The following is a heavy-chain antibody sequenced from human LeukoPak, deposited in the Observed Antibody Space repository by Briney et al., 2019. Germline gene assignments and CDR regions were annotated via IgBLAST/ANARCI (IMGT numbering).Heavy chain of an antibody. J-gene: IGHJ4*02. V-gene: IGHV4-34*01. CDR2: INHSGST. CDR3: ARGDVSYGFWSGYSSDFDY. D-gene: IGHD3-3*01. CDR1: GGSFSGYY. Sequence: PSETLSLTCAVYGGSFSGYYWSWIRQPPGKGLEWIGEINHSGSTNYNPSLKSRVTISVDTSKNQFSLKLSSVTAADTAVYYCARGDVSYGFWSGYSSDFDYWGQGTLVTVSP.